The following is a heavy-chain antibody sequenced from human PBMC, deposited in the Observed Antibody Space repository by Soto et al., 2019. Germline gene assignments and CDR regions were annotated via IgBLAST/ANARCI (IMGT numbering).Heavy chain of an antibody. V-gene: IGHV3-30-3*01. CDR2: ISYDGSNK. CDR3: ARDRGRHAHFDS. J-gene: IGHJ4*02. Sequence: QVQLVESGGGVVQPGRSLRLSCAASGFTFSSYAMHWVRQAPGKGLEWVAVISYDGSNKYYADSVKGRFTISRDNSKNTLYLQMNSLRAEDTAVYYCARDRGRHAHFDSWGQGTLVTVSS. CDR1: GFTFSSYA.